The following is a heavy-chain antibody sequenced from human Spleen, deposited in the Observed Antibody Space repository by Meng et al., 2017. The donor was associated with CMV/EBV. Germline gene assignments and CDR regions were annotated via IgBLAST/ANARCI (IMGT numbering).Heavy chain of an antibody. CDR3: AREGQLGLPFDY. J-gene: IGHJ4*02. CDR2: ISYDGSNK. CDR1: GLDISSYA. Sequence: TGSGLDISSYAMHWVRQAPGKGLEWVAVISYDGSNKYYADSVKGRFTISRDNSKNTLYLQMNSLRAEDTAVYYCAREGQLGLPFDYWGQGTLVTVSS. V-gene: IGHV3-30*04. D-gene: IGHD7-27*01.